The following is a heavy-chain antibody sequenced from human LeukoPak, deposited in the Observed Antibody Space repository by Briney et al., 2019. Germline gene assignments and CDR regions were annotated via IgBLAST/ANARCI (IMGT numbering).Heavy chain of an antibody. CDR1: GGSISSYY. V-gene: IGHV4-59*08. D-gene: IGHD5-18*01. Sequence: KPSETLSLTCTVSGGSISSYYWSWIRQPPGKGLEWIGYIYYSGSTNYNPSLKSRVTILVDTSKNQFSLKLSSVTAADTAVYYCARRAPYSYEWSTLDYWGQGTLVTVSS. CDR3: ARRAPYSYEWSTLDY. J-gene: IGHJ4*02. CDR2: IYYSGST.